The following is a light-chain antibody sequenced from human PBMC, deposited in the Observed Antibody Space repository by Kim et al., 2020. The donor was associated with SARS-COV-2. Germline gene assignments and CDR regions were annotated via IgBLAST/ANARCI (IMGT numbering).Light chain of an antibody. CDR3: VLYMSGLWV. J-gene: IGLJ3*02. CDR1: SGSVSTNPY. Sequence: PGGTVTLTCGLNSGSVSTNPYPSWYQQTPGQTPRPLIYNTNTRSSGVPDRFSGSILGNKAALTITGAQADDESDYYCVLYMSGLWVFGGGTQLTVL. V-gene: IGLV8-61*01. CDR2: NTN.